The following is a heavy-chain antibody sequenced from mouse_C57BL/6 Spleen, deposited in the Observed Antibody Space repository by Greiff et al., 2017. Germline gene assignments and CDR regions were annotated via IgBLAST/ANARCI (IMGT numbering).Heavy chain of an antibody. J-gene: IGHJ1*03. CDR2: IYPRSGNT. CDR3: ARENRWYFDV. CDR1: GYTFTSYG. Sequence: QVQLQQSGAELARPGASVKLSCKASGYTFTSYGISWVKQRTGQGLEWIGEIYPRSGNTYYNEKFKGKATLTADKSSSTAYMDLRSLTSEDSAVYFCARENRWYFDVWGTGTTVTVSS. V-gene: IGHV1-81*01.